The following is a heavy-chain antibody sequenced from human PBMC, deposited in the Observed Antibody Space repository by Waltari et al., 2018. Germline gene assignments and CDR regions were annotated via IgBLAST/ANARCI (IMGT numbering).Heavy chain of an antibody. D-gene: IGHD2-21*01. J-gene: IGHJ4*02. Sequence: QVQLVQSGAEVKKPGSSVKVSCKASGGTFSSYAISWVRQAPGQGLEWMGGIIPIFGTANYAQKFQGRVTITADESTSTAYMELSSLRSEDTAVYYCADQTRDCGGDCYSFDYWGQGTLVTVSS. CDR3: ADQTRDCGGDCYSFDY. CDR2: IIPIFGTA. V-gene: IGHV1-69*13. CDR1: GGTFSSYA.